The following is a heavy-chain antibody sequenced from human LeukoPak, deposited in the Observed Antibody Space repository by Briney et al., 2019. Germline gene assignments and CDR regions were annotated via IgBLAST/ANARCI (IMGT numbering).Heavy chain of an antibody. CDR3: AKDLWVSSSSGAFDY. Sequence: PGGSLRLSCAASGFTFSSYAMSWVRQAPGKGLEWVSAISGSGGGTYYADSVKGRFTISRDNSKNTLYLQMNSLRAEDTAVYYCAKDLWVSSSSGAFDYWGQGTLVTVSS. CDR2: ISGSGGGT. D-gene: IGHD6-6*01. V-gene: IGHV3-23*01. J-gene: IGHJ4*02. CDR1: GFTFSSYA.